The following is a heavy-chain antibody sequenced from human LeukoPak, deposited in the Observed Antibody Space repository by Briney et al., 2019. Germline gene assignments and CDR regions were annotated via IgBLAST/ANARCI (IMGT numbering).Heavy chain of an antibody. CDR1: GFTFSSYS. CDR2: ISSSSSTI. J-gene: IGHJ3*02. V-gene: IGHV3-48*04. CDR3: ARHPGDDAFDI. Sequence: GGSLRLPCAASGFTFSSYSMNWVRQAPGKGLEWVSYISSSSSTIYYADSVKGRFTISKDNAKNSLYLQMNSLRAEDTAVYYCARHPGDDAFDIWGQGTMVTVSS.